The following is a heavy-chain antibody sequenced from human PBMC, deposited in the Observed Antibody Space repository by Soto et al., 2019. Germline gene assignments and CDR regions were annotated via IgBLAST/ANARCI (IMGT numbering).Heavy chain of an antibody. CDR2: IKQDGSDK. CDR3: AREEGWFDP. J-gene: IGHJ5*02. CDR1: GFTFSSYL. Sequence: PGGSLRLSCAASGFTFSSYLMSWVRQAPGKGLEWVASIKQDGSDKSYVDSVKGRFTISRDNAKNSLYLQMNSLRAEDTAVYYCAREEGWFDPWGQGILVTVSS. V-gene: IGHV3-7*01.